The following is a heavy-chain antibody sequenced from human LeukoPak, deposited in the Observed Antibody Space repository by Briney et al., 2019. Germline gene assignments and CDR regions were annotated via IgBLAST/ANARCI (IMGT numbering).Heavy chain of an antibody. CDR1: GFTFSYYW. V-gene: IGHV3-7*01. J-gene: IGHJ3*02. Sequence: GGSLRLSCAASGFTFSYYWMSWVRQAPGKGLEWLANIKQDGSEIYYVDSVKGRFTISRDNAKNSLYLQVNSLRVEDTAVYYCARAPRAAYNRAFDIWGQGTMVTVSS. CDR2: IKQDGSEI. CDR3: ARAPRAAYNRAFDI. D-gene: IGHD5-24*01.